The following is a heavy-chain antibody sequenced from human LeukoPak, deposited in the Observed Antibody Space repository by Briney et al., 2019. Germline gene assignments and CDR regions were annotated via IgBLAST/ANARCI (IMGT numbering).Heavy chain of an antibody. CDR3: ARDVGRSYDLDY. D-gene: IGHD3-16*01. Sequence: GASVKVSFKASGYTFTSYGISWVRQAPGQGLEWMGWISAYNGNTDYAQSLQGRVTITIDTSTSTVYMELRSLRSDDTAVYYCARDVGRSYDLDYWGQGTLVTVSS. J-gene: IGHJ4*02. V-gene: IGHV1-18*01. CDR2: ISAYNGNT. CDR1: GYTFTSYG.